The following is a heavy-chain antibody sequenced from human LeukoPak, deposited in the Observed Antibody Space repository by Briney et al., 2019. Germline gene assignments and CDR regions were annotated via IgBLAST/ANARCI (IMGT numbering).Heavy chain of an antibody. D-gene: IGHD6-25*01. CDR2: INPRGGST. Sequence: AASVKVSCKASGYTFTSYFMHWMRQAPGQGPEWMGIINPRGGSTEYSHKFQGRLTMTSDTSTSTVYMELNSLRSEDTAVYFCARVGVTAATADYWGQGTLVTVSS. V-gene: IGHV1-46*01. CDR1: GYTFTSYF. CDR3: ARVGVTAATADY. J-gene: IGHJ4*02.